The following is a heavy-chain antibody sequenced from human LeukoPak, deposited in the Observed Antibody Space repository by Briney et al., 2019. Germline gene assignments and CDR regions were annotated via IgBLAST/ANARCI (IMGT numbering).Heavy chain of an antibody. CDR1: GFTFSSYE. J-gene: IGHJ4*02. CDR2: ISSSGSTI. V-gene: IGHV3-48*03. CDR3: ARGILYFDY. Sequence: SGGSLRLPCAASGFTFSSYEMNWVRQAPGKGLEWVSYISSSGSTIYYADSVKGRFTISRDNAKNSLYLQMNSLTAEDTAVYYCARGILYFDYWGQGTLVTVSS.